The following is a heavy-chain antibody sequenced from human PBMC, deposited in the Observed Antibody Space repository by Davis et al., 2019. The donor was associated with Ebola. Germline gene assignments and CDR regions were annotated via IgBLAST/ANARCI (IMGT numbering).Heavy chain of an antibody. CDR3: AKAEGSTTLTAPSMDV. CDR1: GFTFSDYY. J-gene: IGHJ6*02. D-gene: IGHD2/OR15-2a*01. CDR2: ISGGGRTI. Sequence: PGGSLRLSCAASGFTFSDYYMSWIRQAPGKGLEWVSYISGGGRTIYYADSVKGRFTMSRDNAKNSLYLQMNSLRAEDMAVYYCAKAEGSTTLTAPSMDVWGQGTTVTVSS. V-gene: IGHV3-11*01.